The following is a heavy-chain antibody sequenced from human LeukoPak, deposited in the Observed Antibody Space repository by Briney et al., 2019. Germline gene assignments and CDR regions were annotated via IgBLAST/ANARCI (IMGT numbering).Heavy chain of an antibody. CDR1: GGSISSYY. V-gene: IGHV4-59*08. D-gene: IGHD1-26*01. J-gene: IGHJ6*03. CDR3: ARPILGVGLDSHMDV. CDR2: IYYSGST. Sequence: SETLSLTCTVSGGSISSYYWSWIRQPPGKGLEWIGYIYYSGSTYYNPSLKSRVTISVDTSKNQFSLKLSSVTAADTAVYYCARPILGVGLDSHMDVWGKGTTVTVSS.